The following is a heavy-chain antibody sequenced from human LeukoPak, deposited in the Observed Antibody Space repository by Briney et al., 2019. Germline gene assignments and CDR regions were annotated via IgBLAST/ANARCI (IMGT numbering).Heavy chain of an antibody. CDR2: INPAEYTA. J-gene: IGHJ4*02. Sequence: GESLKTSRTGSGYRFGDFWIVWVRPVTGKGLEDMGSINPAEYTARYNPPCQGLFTCSADKSITTAYLQWSGLKASDTARYSCAIMYNSGWGLLYWGPGTQVTVHS. D-gene: IGHD5-12*01. CDR1: GYRFGDFW. V-gene: IGHV5-51*01. CDR3: AIMYNSGWGLLY.